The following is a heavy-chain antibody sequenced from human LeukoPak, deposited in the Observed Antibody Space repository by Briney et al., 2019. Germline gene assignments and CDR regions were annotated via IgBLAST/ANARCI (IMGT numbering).Heavy chain of an antibody. D-gene: IGHD3-10*02. J-gene: IGHJ6*04. CDR3: AELGITMIGGV. CDR2: ISYSGDTI. Sequence: GGSLRLSCTVSGFTFSDHYMTWIRQAPGKGLEWVSYISYSGDTIYYADSVKSRFTISRDNAKNSLYLQMNSLRAEDTAVYYCAELGITMIGGVWGKGTTVTISS. V-gene: IGHV3-11*01. CDR1: GFTFSDHY.